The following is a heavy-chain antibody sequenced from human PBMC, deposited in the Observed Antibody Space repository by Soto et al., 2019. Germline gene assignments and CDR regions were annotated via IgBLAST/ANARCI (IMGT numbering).Heavy chain of an antibody. J-gene: IGHJ5*02. Sequence: PGGSLRLSCAASGFTFSSYAMSWVRQAPGKGLEWVSAISGSGGSTYYADSVKGRFTISRDNSKNTLYLQMNSLRAEDTAVYYCAKDLVAMVRGVTWPFDPWGQGTLVTVSS. CDR3: AKDLVAMVRGVTWPFDP. CDR2: ISGSGGST. D-gene: IGHD3-10*01. V-gene: IGHV3-23*01. CDR1: GFTFSSYA.